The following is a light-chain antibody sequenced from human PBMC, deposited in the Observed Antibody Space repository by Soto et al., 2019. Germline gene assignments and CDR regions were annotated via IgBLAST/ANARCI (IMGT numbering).Light chain of an antibody. CDR2: GAS. CDR1: QSVSSNF. CDR3: RQYGTSLGFP. J-gene: IGKJ4*01. V-gene: IGKV3-20*01. Sequence: EIVLTQSPGTLYLSPGERATLSCRASQSVSSNFLAWYQEKHGQAPRLLIYGASKRATGIPDRFRGSGSGPDFTLTISRLEPEDFAVYYCRQYGTSLGFPVGGGTKVDIK.